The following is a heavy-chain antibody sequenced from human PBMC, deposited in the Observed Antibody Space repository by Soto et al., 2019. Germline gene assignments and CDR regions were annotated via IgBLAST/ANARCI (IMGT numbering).Heavy chain of an antibody. V-gene: IGHV3-30-3*01. CDR2: ISYDGSNK. CDR1: GFTFSSYA. D-gene: IGHD1-7*01. Sequence: QVQLVESGGGVVQPGRSLRLSCAASGFTFSSYAMHWVRQAPGKGLEWVAVISYDGSNKYYADSVKGRFTISRDNSKITLYLQMNSLRAEDTAVYYCASPRGNYFVYYFNYWGQGTLVTVSS. J-gene: IGHJ4*02. CDR3: ASPRGNYFVYYFNY.